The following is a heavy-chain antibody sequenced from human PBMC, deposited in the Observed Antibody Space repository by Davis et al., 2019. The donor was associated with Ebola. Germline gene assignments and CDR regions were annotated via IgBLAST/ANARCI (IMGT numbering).Heavy chain of an antibody. CDR2: ISHNGST. V-gene: IGHV4-39*07. CDR1: GGSISSGGYY. Sequence: PSETLSLTCTVSGGSISSGGYYWSWIRQPPGKGLEWIGEISHNGSTNYNPSLKSRVTISTDTSKRQFSLKLSSVAAADTAVYYCAREVGHYYDSVWGQGTLVTVSS. CDR3: AREVGHYYDSV. J-gene: IGHJ4*02. D-gene: IGHD3-3*01.